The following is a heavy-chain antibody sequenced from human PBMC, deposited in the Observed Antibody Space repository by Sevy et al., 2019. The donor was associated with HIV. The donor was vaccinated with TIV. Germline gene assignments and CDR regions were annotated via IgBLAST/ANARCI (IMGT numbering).Heavy chain of an antibody. J-gene: IGHJ4*02. CDR2: ISGSGGST. D-gene: IGHD2-21*02. CDR1: GFTFSSYA. V-gene: IGHV3-23*01. CDR3: VADGGLGDSHFDY. Sequence: GGSLRLSCAASGFTFSSYAMSWVRQAPGKGLEWVSAISGSGGSTYYADSVKGRFTISRDNSKNTLYLQMNSLRAEDTAVYYCVADGGLGDSHFDYWGQGTLVTVSS.